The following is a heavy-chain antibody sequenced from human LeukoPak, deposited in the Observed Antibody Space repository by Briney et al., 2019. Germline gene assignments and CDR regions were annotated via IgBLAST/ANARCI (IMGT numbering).Heavy chain of an antibody. CDR3: ARGEDYDFWSGFPGAFDI. V-gene: IGHV1-69*01. CDR1: GGTFSSYA. D-gene: IGHD3-3*01. J-gene: IGHJ3*02. CDR2: IIPIFGTA. Sequence: SVKVSCKASGGTFSSYAISWVRQAPGQGLEWMGGIIPIFGTANYAQKFQGRVTITADESTSTAYMELSSLRSEDTAVYYCARGEDYDFWSGFPGAFDIWGQGTMVTVSS.